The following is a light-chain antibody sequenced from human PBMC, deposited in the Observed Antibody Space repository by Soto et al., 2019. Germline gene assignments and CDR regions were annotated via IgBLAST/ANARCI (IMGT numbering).Light chain of an antibody. CDR3: SSYTGTNTFIV. CDR2: EVI. V-gene: IGLV2-14*01. Sequence: QSALTQPASVSGSPGQSITISCTGTNSNIGAYDYVSWCQQHPGKAPKVIIYEVIYRPSGVSSRFSGSKSANTASLTISGLQPEDEADYYCSSYTGTNTFIVFGGGTKVTVL. J-gene: IGLJ2*01. CDR1: NSNIGAYDY.